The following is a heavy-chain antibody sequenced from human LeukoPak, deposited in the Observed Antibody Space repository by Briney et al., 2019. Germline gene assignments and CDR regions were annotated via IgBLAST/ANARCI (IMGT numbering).Heavy chain of an antibody. D-gene: IGHD6-13*01. CDR2: ISYDGSNK. J-gene: IGHJ4*02. V-gene: IGHV3-30*18. CDR1: GFTFSSYG. CDR3: AKERLAQYSSSWYGLWDY. Sequence: GGSLRLSCAASGFTFSSYGMHWVRQAPGKGLEWVAVISYDGSNKYYADSVKGRFTISRDNSKNTLYPQMNSLRAEDTAVYYCAKERLAQYSSSWYGLWDYWGQGTLVTVSS.